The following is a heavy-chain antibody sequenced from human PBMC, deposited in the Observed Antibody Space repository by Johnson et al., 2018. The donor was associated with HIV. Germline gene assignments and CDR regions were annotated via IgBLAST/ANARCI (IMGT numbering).Heavy chain of an antibody. D-gene: IGHD3-3*01. Sequence: VQLVESGGGVVRPGGSLRLSCTASGFMFDDYGMNWVRQAPGKGLEWVSLISWDGGSTYYADSVKGRFTISRDNSKNTLYLQMNSLRAEDTAVYYCARGYYDFWSGRPNDDAFDIWGQGTMVTVSS. V-gene: IGHV3-20*04. CDR2: ISWDGGST. CDR1: GFMFDDYG. J-gene: IGHJ3*02. CDR3: ARGYYDFWSGRPNDDAFDI.